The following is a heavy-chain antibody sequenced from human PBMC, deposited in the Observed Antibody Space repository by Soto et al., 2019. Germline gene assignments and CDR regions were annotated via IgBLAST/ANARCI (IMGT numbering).Heavy chain of an antibody. D-gene: IGHD3-16*02. CDR2: INSDVSST. CDR1: GFTFSSYW. V-gene: IGHV3-74*01. Sequence: WGSLRLSCAASGFTFSSYWMHWVRQAPGKGLVWVSRINSDVSSTSYADSVKGRFTISRDNAKNTLYLQMNSLRAEDTAVYYCARDFLSGSFASWGQGPLVTASS. CDR3: ARDFLSGSFAS. J-gene: IGHJ4*02.